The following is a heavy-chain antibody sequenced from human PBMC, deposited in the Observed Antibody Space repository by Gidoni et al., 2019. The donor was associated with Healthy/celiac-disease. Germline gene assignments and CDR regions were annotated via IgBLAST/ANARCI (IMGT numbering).Heavy chain of an antibody. CDR1: GFPFSSYG. CDR3: AKDLVPAAGLFDY. D-gene: IGHD2-2*01. Sequence: QVQLVESVVGVVQPGRSLRLPCAASGFPFSSYGMHWVRQAPGKGLEWVAVISYDGSNKYYADSVKGRFTISRDNSKNTLYLQMNSLRAEDTAVYYCAKDLVPAAGLFDYWGQGTLVTVSS. V-gene: IGHV3-30*18. J-gene: IGHJ4*02. CDR2: ISYDGSNK.